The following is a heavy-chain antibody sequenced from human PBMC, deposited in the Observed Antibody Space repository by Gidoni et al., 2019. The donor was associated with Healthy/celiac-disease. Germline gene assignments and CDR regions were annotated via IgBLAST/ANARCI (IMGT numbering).Heavy chain of an antibody. Sequence: QVQLQESGPGLVKPSETLSLTCAVSGYSISSGYYWGWIRQPPGKGLEWIGSIYHSGSTYYNPSLKSRVTISVDTSKNQFSLKLSSVTAADTAVYYCARAGFGDGGYTDFDYWGQGTLVTVSS. CDR2: IYHSGST. D-gene: IGHD3-10*01. J-gene: IGHJ4*02. CDR3: ARAGFGDGGYTDFDY. CDR1: GYSISSGYY. V-gene: IGHV4-38-2*01.